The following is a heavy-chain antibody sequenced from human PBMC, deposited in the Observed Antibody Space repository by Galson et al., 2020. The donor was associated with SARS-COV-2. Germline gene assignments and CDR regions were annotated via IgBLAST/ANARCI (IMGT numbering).Heavy chain of an antibody. Sequence: GESLKISCAASGFTFSSYSMNWVRQAPGKGLEWVSSISSSSSYIYYADSVKGRFTISRDNAKNSLYLQMNSLRAEDTAVYYCVKDSERVVGADYWGQGTLVTVSS. J-gene: IGHJ4*02. V-gene: IGHV3-21*01. D-gene: IGHD1-26*01. CDR1: GFTFSSYS. CDR2: ISSSSSYI. CDR3: VKDSERVVGADY.